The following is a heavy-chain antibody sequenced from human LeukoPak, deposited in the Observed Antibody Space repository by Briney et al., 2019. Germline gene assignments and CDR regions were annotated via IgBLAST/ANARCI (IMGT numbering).Heavy chain of an antibody. Sequence: PSETLSLTCTVSGGSISSGHYYWSWIRQPPGKGLEWIGYIYYSGSTYYNPSLKSRVTISVDTSKNQFSLKLSSVTAADTAVYYCARGPSDSGVVPVAIPFDPWRQGTLVTVSS. J-gene: IGHJ5*02. CDR3: ARGPSDSGVVPVAIPFDP. D-gene: IGHD2-2*01. CDR2: IYYSGST. V-gene: IGHV4-30-4*08. CDR1: GGSISSGHYY.